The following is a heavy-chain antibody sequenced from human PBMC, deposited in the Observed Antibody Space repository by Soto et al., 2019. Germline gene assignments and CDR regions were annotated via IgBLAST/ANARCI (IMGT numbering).Heavy chain of an antibody. CDR1: RYSFTCYC. CDR2: IDPSDSYT. D-gene: IGHD3-10*01. J-gene: IGHJ3*02. Sequence: GESLKICCKVSRYSFTCYCISWVSQLPGKDLEWMGRIDPSDSYTNYSPSFQGHVTILADKSISTAYLQWSSLKASDTAMYYCARLPFGPAAFDIWGQGTMVTVSS. CDR3: ARLPFGPAAFDI. V-gene: IGHV5-10-1*01.